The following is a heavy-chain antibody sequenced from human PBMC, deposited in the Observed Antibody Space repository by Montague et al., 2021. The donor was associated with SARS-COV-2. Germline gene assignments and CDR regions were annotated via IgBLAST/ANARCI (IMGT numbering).Heavy chain of an antibody. V-gene: IGHV3-30-3*01. CDR3: ARAAQKQYVLLWFGELLHDAFDI. Sequence: SLRLSCAASGFTFSSFAMHWVREAPSKGLEGVAVISYAGSNKYYAASVKGRFTISRDNSKNTLYLQMNSLRAEDTAVYYCARAAQKQYVLLWFGELLHDAFDIWGQG. J-gene: IGHJ3*02. CDR1: GFTFSSFA. CDR2: ISYAGSNK. D-gene: IGHD3-10*01.